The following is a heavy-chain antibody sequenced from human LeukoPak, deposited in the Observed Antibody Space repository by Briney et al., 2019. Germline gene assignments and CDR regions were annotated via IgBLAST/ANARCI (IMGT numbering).Heavy chain of an antibody. CDR3: ARMLGYCSSTSCYGRFDP. CDR2: INHSGST. V-gene: IGHV4-34*01. Sequence: PSETLSLTCAVYGGSISGYYWSWIRQPPGKGLEWIGEINHSGSTNYNPSLKSRVTISVDTSKNQFSLKLSSVTAADTAVYYCARMLGYCSSTSCYGRFDPWGQGTLVTVSS. J-gene: IGHJ5*02. D-gene: IGHD2-2*01. CDR1: GGSISGYY.